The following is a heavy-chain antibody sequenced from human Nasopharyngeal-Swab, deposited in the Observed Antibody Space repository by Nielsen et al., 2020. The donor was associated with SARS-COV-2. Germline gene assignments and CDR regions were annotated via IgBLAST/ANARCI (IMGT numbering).Heavy chain of an antibody. CDR1: GFTLSDYY. Sequence: GESLKISCAASGFTLSDYYMSWIRQAPGKGLEGVSYISGSGSTIYYADSVKGRFTISRDNAKNSLYLQMNSLRAEDTAVYYCARDITWFTISGDGMDVWGQGTTVTVSS. CDR3: ARDITWFTISGDGMDV. CDR2: ISGSGSTI. D-gene: IGHD3-3*01. V-gene: IGHV3-11*01. J-gene: IGHJ6*02.